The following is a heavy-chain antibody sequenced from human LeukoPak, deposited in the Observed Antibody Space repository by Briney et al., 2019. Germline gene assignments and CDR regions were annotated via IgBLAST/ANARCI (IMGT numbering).Heavy chain of an antibody. J-gene: IGHJ4*02. CDR2: ISTSGST. V-gene: IGHV4-61*02. D-gene: IGHD3/OR15-3a*01. Sequence: SETLSLTCTVSGGSINSGSYYWSWIRQPAGKGLEWIGRISTSGSTNYNPSLKSRVTMSVDTSKNQFSLRLTSVTAADTAVYYCARQTGSGLFILPGGQGTLVTVSS. CDR1: GGSINSGSYY. CDR3: ARQTGSGLFILP.